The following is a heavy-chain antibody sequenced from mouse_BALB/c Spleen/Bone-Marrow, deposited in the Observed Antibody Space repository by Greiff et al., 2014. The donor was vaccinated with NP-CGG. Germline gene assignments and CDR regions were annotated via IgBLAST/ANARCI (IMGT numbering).Heavy chain of an antibody. J-gene: IGHJ3*01. CDR1: GFTFTDNY. CDR2: IRNKANGYTT. CDR3: ARDCDWFAY. Sequence: EVKVVESGGGLVQPGGSLRLSCATSGFTFTDNYMSWVRQPPGKALGWLGFIRNKANGYTTEYSASVKGRFTISRDNSQSILYLQMNTLRAEDSATYYCARDCDWFAYWGQGTLVTVSA. V-gene: IGHV7-3*02.